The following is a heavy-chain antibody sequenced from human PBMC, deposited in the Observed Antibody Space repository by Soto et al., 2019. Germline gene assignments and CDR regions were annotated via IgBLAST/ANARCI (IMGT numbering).Heavy chain of an antibody. V-gene: IGHV4-30-4*01. CDR2: IYYSGST. Sequence: QVQLQESGPGLVKPSQTLSLTCTVSGGSISSGDYYWSWIRPPPGKGLEWIGYIYYSGSTYYNPFLKSLVTITVETCKNQSSLKPISVTAADTAVYYCDRARGARYFDYGGQGILVTLSS. D-gene: IGHD2-15*01. J-gene: IGHJ4*02. CDR3: DRARGARYFDY. CDR1: GGSISSGDYY.